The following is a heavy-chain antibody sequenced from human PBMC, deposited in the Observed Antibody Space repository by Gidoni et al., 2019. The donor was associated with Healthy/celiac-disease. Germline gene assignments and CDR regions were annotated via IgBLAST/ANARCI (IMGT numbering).Heavy chain of an antibody. CDR3: ARASSGYYLGHDAFDI. V-gene: IGHV4-39*01. CDR1: GGSISSRSYY. CDR2: IYYSGST. J-gene: IGHJ3*02. Sequence: QLQLQESGPGLVKPSETLSLTCTVSGGSISSRSYYWGWIRQPPGKGLEWIGTIYYSGSTYYNPSLKSRVTISVDTSKNQFSLKLSSVTAADTAVYYCARASSGYYLGHDAFDIWGQGTMVTVSS. D-gene: IGHD3-22*01.